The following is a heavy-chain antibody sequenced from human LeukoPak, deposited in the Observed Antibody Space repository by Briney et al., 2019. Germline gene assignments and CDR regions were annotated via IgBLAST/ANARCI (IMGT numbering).Heavy chain of an antibody. Sequence: GESLKISCKGSRYNFTNYWIGWVRQMPGTGLEWMGIIYPGDSATRYSPSFQGQVTISADKSISTAYLRWSSLKASDTAMYYCARLQMSRSFDYGGQGPRVTAPS. CDR3: ARLQMSRSFDY. V-gene: IGHV5-51*01. D-gene: IGHD5-24*01. J-gene: IGHJ4*02. CDR2: IYPGDSAT. CDR1: RYNFTNYW.